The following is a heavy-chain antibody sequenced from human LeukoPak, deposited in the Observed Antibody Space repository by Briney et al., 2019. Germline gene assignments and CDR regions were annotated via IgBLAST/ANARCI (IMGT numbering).Heavy chain of an antibody. CDR3: ATVGRNYLGFDP. CDR2: FDRDDGTT. V-gene: IGHV1-24*01. J-gene: IGHJ5*02. D-gene: IGHD2/OR15-2a*01. Sequence: ASVEVSCKVSGYTLTELSMHWVREAPGKGLEWVAGFDRDDGTTMYAQRFQGRVIMTEDTSADTAYMELSSLRSDDTAVYYCATVGRNYLGFDPWGQGTLVTVSS. CDR1: GYTLTELS.